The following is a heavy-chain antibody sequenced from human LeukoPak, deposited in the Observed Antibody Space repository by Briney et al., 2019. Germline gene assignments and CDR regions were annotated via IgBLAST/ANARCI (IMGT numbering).Heavy chain of an antibody. CDR3: ARATAMGDFDY. D-gene: IGHD5-18*01. CDR1: GGSISSGGYS. CDR2: IYHSGST. Sequence: SETLSLTCAVSGGSISSGGYSWSWIRQPPGKGLEWIGYIYHSGSTYYNPSLKSRVTISVDRSKNQFSLKLSSVTAADTAVYYCARATAMGDFDYWGQGTLVTVSS. V-gene: IGHV4-30-2*01. J-gene: IGHJ4*02.